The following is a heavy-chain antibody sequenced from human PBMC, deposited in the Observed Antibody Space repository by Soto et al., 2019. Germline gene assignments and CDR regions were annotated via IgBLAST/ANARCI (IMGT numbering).Heavy chain of an antibody. D-gene: IGHD3-3*01. CDR3: ARDPHEYWTSYWFDP. CDR2: ISAYDGKT. Sequence: PSVKVSCKASGYNFNTYGINWVRQAPGQGLELMGWISAYDGKTTYAEKFQGRVTMTTDASTSTAYMELRSLRSDDTAVYYCARDPHEYWTSYWFDPWGQGTLVTVSS. J-gene: IGHJ5*02. CDR1: GYNFNTYG. V-gene: IGHV1-18*01.